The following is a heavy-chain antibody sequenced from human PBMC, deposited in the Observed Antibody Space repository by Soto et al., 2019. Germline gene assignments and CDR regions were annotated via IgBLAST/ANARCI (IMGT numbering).Heavy chain of an antibody. J-gene: IGHJ6*02. CDR2: TYYRSKWYN. V-gene: IGHV6-1*01. CDR3: ARDLTSLSIAVAGVPYYYYYGMDV. CDR1: GDSVSSNSAA. Sequence: PSQTLSLTCAISGDSVSSNSAAWNWIRQSPSRGLEWLGRTYYRSKWYNDYAVSVKSRITINPDTSKNQFSLQLNSVTPEDTAVYYCARDLTSLSIAVAGVPYYYYYGMDVWGQGTTVTVSS. D-gene: IGHD6-19*01.